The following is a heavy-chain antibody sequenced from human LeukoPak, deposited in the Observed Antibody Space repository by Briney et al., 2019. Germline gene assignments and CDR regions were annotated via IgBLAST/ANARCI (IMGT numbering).Heavy chain of an antibody. CDR1: GYSFTSYW. D-gene: IGHD6-13*01. Sequence: GESLKISCKGSGYSFTSYWIGWVRQMPGKGLEWMGIIYPGDSDTRYSPSFQGQVTISADKSISTAYLQWSSLKASDTAMYFCARDRSSSWHQFDNWGQGTLVTVSS. CDR3: ARDRSSSWHQFDN. V-gene: IGHV5-51*01. CDR2: IYPGDSDT. J-gene: IGHJ4*02.